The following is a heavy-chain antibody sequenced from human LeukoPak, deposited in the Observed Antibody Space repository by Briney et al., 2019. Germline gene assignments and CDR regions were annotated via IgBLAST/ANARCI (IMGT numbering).Heavy chain of an antibody. D-gene: IGHD1-7*01. CDR3: ARGNYGHHDAFDI. CDR1: GGTFSSYA. CDR2: IIPIFGTA. V-gene: IGHV1-69*01. J-gene: IGHJ3*02. Sequence: ASVKVSCKASGGTFSSYAISWVRQAPGQGLEWMGGIIPIFGTANYAQKFQGRVTITADESTSTAYMELSSLRSEDTAVYYCARGNYGHHDAFDIWGQGRMVTVSS.